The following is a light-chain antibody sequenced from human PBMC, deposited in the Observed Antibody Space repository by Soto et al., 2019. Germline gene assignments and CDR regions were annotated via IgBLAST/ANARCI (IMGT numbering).Light chain of an antibody. V-gene: IGKV3-20*01. CDR2: GAS. CDR3: QQYGRSPPFT. CDR1: QSVSSTY. J-gene: IGKJ2*01. Sequence: IVLTQSPGTLSLSPGERATLSCRASQSVSSTYMAWYQQRPGQAPRLLIYGASSRATGIPDRFSGSGSGTDFTLTISRLEPEDFAVYFCQQYGRSPPFTFGQGTKVDIK.